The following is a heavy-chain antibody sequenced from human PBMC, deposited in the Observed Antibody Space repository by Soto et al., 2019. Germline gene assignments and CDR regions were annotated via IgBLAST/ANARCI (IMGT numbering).Heavy chain of an antibody. CDR2: INTDGSGT. D-gene: IGHD5-12*01. J-gene: IGHJ6*02. V-gene: IGHV3-74*01. CDR3: ARDYYRFNSGYGFSMDV. Sequence: PGESLKISCAASGFTFSSDWMHWVRQAPGKGLVWVSRINTDGSGTSYADSVKGRFTISRDNSKNTLYLQMNSLRAEDTAVYYCARDYYRFNSGYGFSMDVWGQGTTVTVSS. CDR1: GFTFSSDW.